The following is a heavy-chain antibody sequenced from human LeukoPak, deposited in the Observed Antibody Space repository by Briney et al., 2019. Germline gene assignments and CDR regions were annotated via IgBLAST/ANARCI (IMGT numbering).Heavy chain of an antibody. CDR1: GFTFDNHA. CDR2: ISWNSGSI. CDR3: AKDIRWELLHAFDI. D-gene: IGHD1-26*01. J-gene: IGHJ3*02. Sequence: GRSLRLSCAASGFTFDNHAMHWVRQAPGKGLEWVSGISWNSGSIGYADSVKGRFTISRDNAKNSLYLQMNSLRAEDMALYYCAKDIRWELLHAFDIWGQGTMVTVFS. V-gene: IGHV3-9*03.